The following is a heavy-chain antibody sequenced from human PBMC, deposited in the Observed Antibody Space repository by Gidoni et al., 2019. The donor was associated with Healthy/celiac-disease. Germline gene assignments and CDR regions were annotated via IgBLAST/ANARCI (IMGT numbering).Heavy chain of an antibody. CDR1: VFTFSSYG. Sequence: QVQLVEYGGGVVQPGRTLRICCAASVFTFSSYGMHWVRQAPGKGLEWVAVILYAGTNNYYADSVKFRFTFSRSNPQTTLYLHMTSLRADDPAVYYCAREFHGCAYWGQGPLVTVSS. V-gene: IGHV3-33*01. CDR3: AREFHGCAY. D-gene: IGHD2-21*01. CDR2: ILYAGTNN. J-gene: IGHJ4*02.